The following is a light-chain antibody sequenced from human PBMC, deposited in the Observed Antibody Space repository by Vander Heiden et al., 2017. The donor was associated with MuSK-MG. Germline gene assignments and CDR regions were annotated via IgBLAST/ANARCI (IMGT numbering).Light chain of an antibody. CDR2: DAS. CDR3: QQDDNLPIT. Sequence: DIKITQSPSSLSASVGDRVTITCQASQDISNYLNWYQQKPGKAPKLLIYDASNLETGVPSRFSGSGSGTDFTFTISSLHPEDIATYYCQQDDNLPITFGQGRRLEIK. CDR1: QDISNY. J-gene: IGKJ5*01. V-gene: IGKV1-33*01.